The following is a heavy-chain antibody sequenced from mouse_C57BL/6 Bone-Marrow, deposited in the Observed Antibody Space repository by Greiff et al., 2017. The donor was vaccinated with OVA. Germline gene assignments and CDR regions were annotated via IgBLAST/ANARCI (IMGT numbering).Heavy chain of an antibody. Sequence: QVQLKQSGPGLVQPSQSLSITCTVSGFSLTSYGVHWVRQSPGRGLEWLGVIWRGGSTDYNAAFMSRLSITKDNSKSQVFFKMNSLQADDTAIYYGAKKDYGSSYDYAMDYWGQGTSVTVSS. CDR2: IWRGGST. CDR1: GFSLTSYG. D-gene: IGHD1-1*01. V-gene: IGHV2-5*01. CDR3: AKKDYGSSYDYAMDY. J-gene: IGHJ4*01.